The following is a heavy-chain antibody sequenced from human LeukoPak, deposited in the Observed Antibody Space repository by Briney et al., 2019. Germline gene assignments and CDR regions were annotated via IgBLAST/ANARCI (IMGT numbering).Heavy chain of an antibody. J-gene: IGHJ4*02. CDR3: TRLSVLFGDFDY. CDR1: GFAFSGSA. Sequence: GGSLRLSCAASGFAFSGSAMHWVRQASGKGLEWVGRIRSKANSYATAYAASVKGRFTISRDDSKSTAYLQMNSLKTEDTAVYYCTRLSVLFGDFDYWGQGTLVTVSS. D-gene: IGHD3-10*01. CDR2: IRSKANSYAT. V-gene: IGHV3-73*01.